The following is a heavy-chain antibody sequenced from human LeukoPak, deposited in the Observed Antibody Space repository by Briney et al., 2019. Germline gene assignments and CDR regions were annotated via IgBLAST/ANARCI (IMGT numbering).Heavy chain of an antibody. CDR1: GGSISSYS. Sequence: SATLSLTCTVSGGSISSYSWSWLRQPPGKGLEWIGYIYYSGTTNYNPSLKSRVTIAVDTSNNQFSLKLNSVTAADAAVYYCARGAYTYDYWGQGTLVTVSS. D-gene: IGHD5-24*01. V-gene: IGHV4-59*08. J-gene: IGHJ4*02. CDR3: ARGAYTYDY. CDR2: IYYSGTT.